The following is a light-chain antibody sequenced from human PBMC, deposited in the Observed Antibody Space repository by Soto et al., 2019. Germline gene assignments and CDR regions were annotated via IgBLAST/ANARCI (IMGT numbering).Light chain of an antibody. CDR3: AAWDDSLSGPV. Sequence: QSVLTQPPSASGTPGQRVTISCSGSSSNIGSNTVNWYQQLPGTAPKLLIYSDAQRPSGVTDRISGSKSGTSASLAIRGLRSEDEGDYYCAAWDDSLSGPVFGGGTKLTVL. CDR1: SSNIGSNT. V-gene: IGLV1-44*01. J-gene: IGLJ3*02. CDR2: SDA.